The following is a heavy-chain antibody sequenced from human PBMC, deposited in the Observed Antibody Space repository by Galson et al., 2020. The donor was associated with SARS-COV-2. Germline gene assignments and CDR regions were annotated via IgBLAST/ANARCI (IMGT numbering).Heavy chain of an antibody. J-gene: IGHJ4*02. V-gene: IGHV3-43*02. CDR2: ISGDGDDT. D-gene: IGHD1-20*01. CDR1: GFTFDDYA. CDR3: AKVAVTYNWNDGVDY. Sequence: TSETLSLTCAASGFTFDDYAMHWVRQAPGKGLEWVSLISGDGDDTYYTDPVKGRFTVSRDNSKNSLYLQMNSLKTEDTALYYCAKVAVTYNWNDGVDYWVQGTLVTVCS.